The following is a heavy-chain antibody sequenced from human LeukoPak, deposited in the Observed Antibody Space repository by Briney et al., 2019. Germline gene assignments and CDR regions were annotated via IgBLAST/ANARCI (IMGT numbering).Heavy chain of an antibody. V-gene: IGHV3-21*04. CDR3: ARGSGSYFMKVRYFDY. Sequence: GGSLRLSCAASGFTFSGYSMNWVRQAPGKGLEWVSSISSSSSYIYYADSVKGRFTISRDNAKNSLYLQMNSLRAEDTALYYCARGSGSYFMKVRYFDYWGQGTLVTVSS. D-gene: IGHD1-26*01. CDR2: ISSSSSYI. CDR1: GFTFSGYS. J-gene: IGHJ4*02.